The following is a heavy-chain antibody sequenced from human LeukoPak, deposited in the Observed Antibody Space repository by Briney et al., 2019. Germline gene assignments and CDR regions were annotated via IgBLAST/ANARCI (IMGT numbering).Heavy chain of an antibody. V-gene: IGHV1-2*02. D-gene: IGHD1-26*01. J-gene: IGHJ3*02. CDR3: AVFPGIVGATPLRNDAFDI. CDR1: GYTFTGYY. Sequence: ASVKVSCKASGYTFTGYYMHWVRQAPGQGLEWMGWINPNSGGTNYAQKFQGRVTMTRDTSISTAYMALSRLRSDDTAVYYCAVFPGIVGATPLRNDAFDIWGQGTMVTVSS. CDR2: INPNSGGT.